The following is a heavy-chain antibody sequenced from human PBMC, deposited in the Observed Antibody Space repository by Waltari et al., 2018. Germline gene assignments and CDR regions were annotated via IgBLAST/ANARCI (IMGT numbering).Heavy chain of an antibody. D-gene: IGHD2-2*01. CDR1: VATFSSYV. CDR3: ARGWLEVGPFDY. J-gene: IGHJ4*02. V-gene: IGHV1-69*05. CDR2: SIPVLGTT. Sequence: QVQLVQSGAEVKKPGSSVKVSCKASVATFSSYVITWVRQAPGQGLEWVGGSIPVLGTTNYAQKFKGRVTISTDVSTTTAYIDLSRLRSDDTAVYYCARGWLEVGPFDYWGQGTLVTVSS.